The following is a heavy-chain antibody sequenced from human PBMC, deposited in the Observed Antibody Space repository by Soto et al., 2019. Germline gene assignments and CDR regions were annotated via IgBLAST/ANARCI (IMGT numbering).Heavy chain of an antibody. V-gene: IGHV1-24*01. Sequence: ASVKVSCKVSGYTLTELSMHWVRLAPGKGLGWMGGFDPEDGETIYAQKFQGRVTMTEDTSTDTAYMELSSLRSEDTAVYYCATPYSSSWPHDAFAIRGQGTMVTVSS. CDR1: GYTLTELS. D-gene: IGHD6-13*01. CDR3: ATPYSSSWPHDAFAI. CDR2: FDPEDGET. J-gene: IGHJ3*02.